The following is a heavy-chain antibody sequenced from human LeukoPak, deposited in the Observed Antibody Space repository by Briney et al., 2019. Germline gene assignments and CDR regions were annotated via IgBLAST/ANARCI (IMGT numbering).Heavy chain of an antibody. Sequence: SETLSLTCTVSGGSISSSSYYWGWIRQPPGKGLGWIGEINHSGSTNYNPSLKSRVTISVDTSKNQFSLKLSSVTAADTAVYYCARVLNYRIAARPSFDYWGQGTLVTVSS. CDR2: INHSGST. CDR3: ARVLNYRIAARPSFDY. CDR1: GGSISSSSYY. V-gene: IGHV4-39*07. D-gene: IGHD6-6*01. J-gene: IGHJ4*02.